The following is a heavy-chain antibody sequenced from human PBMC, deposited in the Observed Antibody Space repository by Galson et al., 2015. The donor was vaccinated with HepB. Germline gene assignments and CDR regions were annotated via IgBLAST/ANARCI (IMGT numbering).Heavy chain of an antibody. D-gene: IGHD4-11*01. J-gene: IGHJ4*02. CDR3: APKTRQYYFDY. V-gene: IGHV3-23*01. Sequence: SLRLSCAASGFTFSSYAMSWVRQAPGKGLEWVSAISGSGGSTYYADSVKGRFTISRDNSKNTLYLQMNGLRAEDTAVYYCAPKTRQYYFDYWGQGTLVTVSS. CDR1: GFTFSSYA. CDR2: ISGSGGST.